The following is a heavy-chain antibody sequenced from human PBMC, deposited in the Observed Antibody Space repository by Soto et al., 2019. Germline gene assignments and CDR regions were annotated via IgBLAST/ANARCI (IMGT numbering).Heavy chain of an antibody. Sequence: GESLKISCKGPGHLFNNHWIGWVRQTPGKGLEWMGLIFTRDSETKTSPSFQGHVSFSVDNSINTIYLQWTSLKTTDTGIYFCARGYFDSGHGYDLWGQGTLVTVSS. CDR1: GHLFNNHW. J-gene: IGHJ5*02. V-gene: IGHV5-51*01. D-gene: IGHD3-10*01. CDR2: IFTRDSET. CDR3: ARGYFDSGHGYDL.